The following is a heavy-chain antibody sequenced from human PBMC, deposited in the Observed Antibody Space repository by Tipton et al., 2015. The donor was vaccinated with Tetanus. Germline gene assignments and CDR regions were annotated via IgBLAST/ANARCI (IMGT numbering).Heavy chain of an antibody. J-gene: IGHJ6*02. D-gene: IGHD2-15*01. CDR2: ISAGGGST. Sequence: SLRLSCAGFGFIFGTYAMSWVRQAPGKGLEWVSGISAGGGSTYYADSVEGRFTISRDNSKNTVYLQMNSLRAEDTAVYYCARELDCSGGGCYSYGLDVWGQGTTVTVSS. CDR1: GFIFGTYA. CDR3: ARELDCSGGGCYSYGLDV. V-gene: IGHV3-23*01.